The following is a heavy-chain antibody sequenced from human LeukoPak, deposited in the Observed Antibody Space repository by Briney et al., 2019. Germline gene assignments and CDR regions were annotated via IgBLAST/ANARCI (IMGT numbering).Heavy chain of an antibody. D-gene: IGHD1-26*01. V-gene: IGHV4-39*07. CDR1: GDAIGSSSYC. CDR3: VRDVVGARYHVDS. Sequence: SETLSLTCNVSGDAIGSSSYCWGWIRQPPGKGLEWIGSIYFSGTTYYNSSLKSRVTISVDTSKNQFSLELTSVIAADTAVYYCVRDVVGARYHVDSWGQGTLVTVSS. CDR2: IYFSGTT. J-gene: IGHJ4*02.